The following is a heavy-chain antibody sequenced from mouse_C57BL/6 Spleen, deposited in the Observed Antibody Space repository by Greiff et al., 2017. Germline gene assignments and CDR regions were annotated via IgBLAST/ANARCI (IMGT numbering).Heavy chain of an antibody. CDR2: IDPETGGT. V-gene: IGHV1-15*01. CDR3: TRSQSYFDY. Sequence: QVQLQQSGAELVRPGASVTLSCKASGYTFTDYEMHWVKQTPVHGLEWIGAIDPETGGTAYNQKFTGKAILTADKSSSTAYMELRSLTSEDSAVYYCTRSQSYFDYWGQGTTLTVSS. CDR1: GYTFTDYE. J-gene: IGHJ2*01.